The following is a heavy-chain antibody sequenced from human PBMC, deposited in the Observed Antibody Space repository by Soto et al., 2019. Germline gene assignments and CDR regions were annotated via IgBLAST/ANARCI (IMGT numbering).Heavy chain of an antibody. CDR1: GGSISSYY. V-gene: IGHV4-59*08. CDR2: IYYSGSN. Sequence: SETLSLTCTVSGGSISSYYWSWIRQPPGKGLEWIGYIYYSGSNNYNPSPKNRNTKSVDKSKNQFSLNLSSVTAADTAVYYCARHLYYDILTGYPYYFDYWGQGALVTVSS. D-gene: IGHD3-9*01. J-gene: IGHJ4*02. CDR3: ARHLYYDILTGYPYYFDY.